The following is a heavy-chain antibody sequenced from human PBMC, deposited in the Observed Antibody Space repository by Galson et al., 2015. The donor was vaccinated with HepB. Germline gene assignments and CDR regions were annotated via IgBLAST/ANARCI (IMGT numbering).Heavy chain of an antibody. D-gene: IGHD6-19*01. CDR3: ARGSSGWEIGVWD. V-gene: IGHV3-21*01. CDR2: ISSSSSYI. Sequence: SLRLSCAASGFTFSSYSMNWVRQAPGKGLEWVSSISSSSSYIYYADSVKGRFTISRDNAKNSLYLQMNSLRAEDTAVYYCARGSSGWEIGVWDWGQGTLVTVSS. CDR1: GFTFSSYS. J-gene: IGHJ4*02.